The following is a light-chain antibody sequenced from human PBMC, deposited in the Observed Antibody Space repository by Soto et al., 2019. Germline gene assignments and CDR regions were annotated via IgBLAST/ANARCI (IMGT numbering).Light chain of an antibody. CDR3: QQSYRTPLT. J-gene: IGKJ4*01. Sequence: DIQMTQSPSLLSASVGERVTSTCRASETISHFLNWYQQKPGKAPKLLIYDASSLQSGVPSRFSGSGSGADFTLTISSLQPEDFAIYYCQQSYRTPLTFGGGTKVDIK. V-gene: IGKV1-39*01. CDR1: ETISHF. CDR2: DAS.